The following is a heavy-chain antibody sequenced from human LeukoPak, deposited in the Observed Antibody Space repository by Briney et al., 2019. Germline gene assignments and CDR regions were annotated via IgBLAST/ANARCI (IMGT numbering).Heavy chain of an antibody. D-gene: IGHD3-10*01. CDR2: INPSGGGT. CDR1: RYTFTSYY. Sequence: ASVKVSCKASRYTFTSYYMHWVRQAPGQGLEWMGIINPSGGGTSYAQKFQGRVTMTRDMSTSTVYMELSSLRSDDTAVYYCARFLRSAYYYGSGSGIDYWGQGTLVTVSS. V-gene: IGHV1-46*01. J-gene: IGHJ4*02. CDR3: ARFLRSAYYYGSGSGIDY.